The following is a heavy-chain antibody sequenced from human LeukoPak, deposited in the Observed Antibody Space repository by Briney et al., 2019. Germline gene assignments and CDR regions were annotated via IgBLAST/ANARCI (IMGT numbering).Heavy chain of an antibody. D-gene: IGHD3-16*02. J-gene: IGHJ5*02. CDR1: GFTFSSYS. Sequence: GSLRLSCAASGFTFSSYSMNWVRQPPGRGLEWIGEINHSGSTNYNPSLKSRVTISVDTSKNQFSLKLSSVTAADTAVYYCARAFDDYVWGSYRPWGQGTLVTVSS. CDR2: INHSGST. V-gene: IGHV4-34*01. CDR3: ARAFDDYVWGSYRP.